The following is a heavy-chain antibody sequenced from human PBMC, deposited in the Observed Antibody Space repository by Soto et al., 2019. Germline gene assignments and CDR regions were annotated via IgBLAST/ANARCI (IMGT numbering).Heavy chain of an antibody. CDR1: GFNFGSYA. CDR2: VSGSGSSP. CDR3: VKGKESGYRGAVDS. J-gene: IGHJ4*02. Sequence: PGGSLRLSCAAPGFNFGSYAMGWVRQAPGKGLEWVSGVSGSGSSPYYADSVKGRLTISKDKSKNTLYLDLNNLRSEDTAVYFCVKGKESGYRGAVDSWGQGTMVTAPQ. D-gene: IGHD5-18*01. V-gene: IGHV3-23*01.